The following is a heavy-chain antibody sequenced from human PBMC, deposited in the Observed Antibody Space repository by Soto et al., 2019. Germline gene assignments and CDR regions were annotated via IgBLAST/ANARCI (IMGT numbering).Heavy chain of an antibody. V-gene: IGHV3-21*01. CDR1: GFTFSSYS. D-gene: IGHD3-3*01. CDR3: ARDMSYYDFWSGYFDY. J-gene: IGHJ4*02. Sequence: LRLSCAASGFTFSSYSMNWVRQAPGKGLGWVSSISSSSSYIYYADSVKGRFTISRDNAKNSLYLQMNSLRAEDTAVYYCARDMSYYDFWSGYFDYWGQGTLVTVSS. CDR2: ISSSSSYI.